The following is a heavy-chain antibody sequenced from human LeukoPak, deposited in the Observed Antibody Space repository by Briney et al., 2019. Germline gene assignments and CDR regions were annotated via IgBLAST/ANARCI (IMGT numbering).Heavy chain of an antibody. J-gene: IGHJ6*03. Sequence: ASVKVSCKASGYTFTGYYMHWVRQAPGQGLEWMGWINPYSGDTNYAQRFQGRVTMTWDTSISTAYMELSRLRSDDTAVYYCARDPNWNYGHMDVWGKGTTVTVSS. CDR3: ARDPNWNYGHMDV. CDR2: INPYSGDT. D-gene: IGHD1-7*01. V-gene: IGHV1-2*02. CDR1: GYTFTGYY.